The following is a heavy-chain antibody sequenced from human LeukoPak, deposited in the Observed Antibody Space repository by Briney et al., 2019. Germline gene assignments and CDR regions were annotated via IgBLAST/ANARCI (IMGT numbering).Heavy chain of an antibody. D-gene: IGHD1-14*01. CDR3: ARGVEPLAANTLAY. Sequence: PGGSLRLSCAASGFTFSNCAMAWVGQTPGKGLEWVSAISGSGGSTYYADSVKGRFSISRDNSKNTLYLEMNSLSPDDTAVYYCARGVEPLAANTLAYWGQGTLVTVSS. CDR2: ISGSGGST. J-gene: IGHJ4*02. V-gene: IGHV3-23*01. CDR1: GFTFSNCA.